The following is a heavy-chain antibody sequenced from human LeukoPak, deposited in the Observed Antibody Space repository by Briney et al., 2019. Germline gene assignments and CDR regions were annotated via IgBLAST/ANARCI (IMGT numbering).Heavy chain of an antibody. Sequence: GGSLRLSCAASGFTFSSYAMSWVRQAPGKGLEWVSAISGSGGSTYYADSVKGRFTISRDNSKNTLYLQMNSLRAEDTAVYYCARDRVSSTSDIYYYYGMDVWGQGTTVTVSS. J-gene: IGHJ6*02. D-gene: IGHD2-2*01. CDR1: GFTFSSYA. CDR3: ARDRVSSTSDIYYYYGMDV. CDR2: ISGSGGST. V-gene: IGHV3-23*01.